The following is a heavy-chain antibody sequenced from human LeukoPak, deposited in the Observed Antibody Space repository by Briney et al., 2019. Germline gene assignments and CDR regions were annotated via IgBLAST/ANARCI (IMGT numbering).Heavy chain of an antibody. CDR1: GYTFTSYG. CDR2: ISAYNGNT. J-gene: IGHJ4*02. CDR3: TRDGGYYYDSSGYHRAY. Sequence: ASVKVSCKASGYTFTSYGISWVRQAPGQGLEWMGWISAYNGNTNYAQKLQGRVTMTTDTSTSTAYMDLRSLRSDDTAVYYCTRDGGYYYDSSGYHRAYWGQGTLVTVSS. D-gene: IGHD3-22*01. V-gene: IGHV1-18*01.